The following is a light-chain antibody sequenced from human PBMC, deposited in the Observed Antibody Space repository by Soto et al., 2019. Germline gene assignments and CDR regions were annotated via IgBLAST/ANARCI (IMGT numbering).Light chain of an antibody. CDR3: QQYGTSPPLYT. V-gene: IGKV3-20*01. J-gene: IGKJ2*01. CDR2: GIS. Sequence: EIVLTQSPGTLSLSPGERATLSCRASQSVANYYLAWYQQKPGQAPRLLIYGISSRATGVPDRFSGGGSGTDFTLTITRLEPEDFAVYYCQQYGTSPPLYTFGQGTKLESK. CDR1: QSVANYY.